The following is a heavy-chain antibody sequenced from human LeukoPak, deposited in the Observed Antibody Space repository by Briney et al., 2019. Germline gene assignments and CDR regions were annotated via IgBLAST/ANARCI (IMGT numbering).Heavy chain of an antibody. D-gene: IGHD3-16*01. Sequence: GASVKASCRASGYTFTTHDINWVRQATGQGLEWLRWMSPNSGDTGYAQKFQGRVTMTSDSSISTAFMELSSLRSEDTAIYYCVRTPPNWGFDYWGQGTLVTVSS. V-gene: IGHV1-8*01. CDR2: MSPNSGDT. CDR3: VRTPPNWGFDY. CDR1: GYTFTTHD. J-gene: IGHJ4*02.